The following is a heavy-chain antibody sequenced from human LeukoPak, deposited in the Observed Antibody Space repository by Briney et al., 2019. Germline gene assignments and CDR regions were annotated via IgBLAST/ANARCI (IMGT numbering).Heavy chain of an antibody. V-gene: IGHV4-4*07. D-gene: IGHD2-15*01. CDR1: GGSISSYY. CDR2: IYTSGST. J-gene: IGHJ6*02. Sequence: PSETLSLTCTVSGGSISSYYWSWIRQPAGKGLEWIGRIYTSGSTNYNPSLKSRVTMSVDTSKNQFSLKLSSVTAADTAVYYCARLRVVVAEDGNYYYYGMDVWGQGTTVTVSS. CDR3: ARLRVVVAEDGNYYYYGMDV.